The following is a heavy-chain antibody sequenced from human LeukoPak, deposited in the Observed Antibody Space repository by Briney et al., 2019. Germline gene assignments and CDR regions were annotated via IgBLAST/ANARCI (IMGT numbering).Heavy chain of an antibody. CDR2: IYTSGST. Sequence: PSQTLSLTCTVSGGSITGGGYYWSWIRQPAGKGLEWIGRIYTSGSTNYNPSLNSRVTISVDTSKNQFSLKLSSVTAADTAMYYCARDNQWLNAFDIWGQGTMVTVSS. J-gene: IGHJ3*02. CDR3: ARDNQWLNAFDI. V-gene: IGHV4-61*02. CDR1: GGSITGGGYY. D-gene: IGHD3-22*01.